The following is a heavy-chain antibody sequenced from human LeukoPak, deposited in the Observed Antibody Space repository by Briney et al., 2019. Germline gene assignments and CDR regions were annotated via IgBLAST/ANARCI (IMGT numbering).Heavy chain of an antibody. CDR1: GYTFTSYY. V-gene: IGHV1-46*01. CDR2: INPSCGSK. J-gene: IGHJ4*02. D-gene: IGHD2-15*01. CDR3: ARGASITRYCSGGSCYYFS. Sequence: ASVKVSCKASGYTFTSYYMHWLRQPPAKGLEWMGIINPSCGSKSYAQKFKGSVTMTGDMSTSTVYMELSSLRSEDTVVYYCARGASITRYCSGGSCYYFSWGQGTLVTVSS.